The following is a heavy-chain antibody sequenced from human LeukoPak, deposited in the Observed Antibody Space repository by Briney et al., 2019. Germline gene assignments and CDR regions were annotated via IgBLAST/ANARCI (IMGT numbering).Heavy chain of an antibody. J-gene: IGHJ3*02. CDR2: IYYSGST. CDR1: GGSISSSSYY. D-gene: IGHD3-22*01. Sequence: SETLSLTCTVSGGSISSSSYYWGWIRQPPGKGLEWIGSIYYSGSTYYNPSLKSRVTISVDTSKNQFSLKLSSVTAADTAVYYCARVWRHDSSGYHAPVDAFDIWGQGTMVTVSS. V-gene: IGHV4-39*07. CDR3: ARVWRHDSSGYHAPVDAFDI.